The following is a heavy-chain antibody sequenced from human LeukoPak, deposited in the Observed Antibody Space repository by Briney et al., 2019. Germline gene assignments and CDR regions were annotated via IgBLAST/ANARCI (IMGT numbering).Heavy chain of an antibody. CDR3: ARERDGYNYVELWCFDL. V-gene: IGHV6-1*01. D-gene: IGHD5-24*01. CDR2: TYYRSKWYT. Sequence: SQTLSLTCAISGDSVSSNIAAWNWIRQSPSRGLEWLGRTYYRSKWYTDYAVSVKSRITINPDTSKNQFPLQLNSVTPEDTAVYYCARERDGYNYVELWCFDLWGRGTLVTVSS. CDR1: GDSVSSNIAA. J-gene: IGHJ2*01.